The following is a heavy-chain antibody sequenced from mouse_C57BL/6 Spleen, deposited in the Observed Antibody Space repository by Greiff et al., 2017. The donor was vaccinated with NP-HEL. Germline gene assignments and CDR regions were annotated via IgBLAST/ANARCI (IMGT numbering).Heavy chain of an antibody. CDR3: ARGTYYSNSWFAY. V-gene: IGHV1-61*01. J-gene: IGHJ3*01. D-gene: IGHD2-5*01. CDR2: IYPSDSET. CDR1: GYTFTSSW. Sequence: QVQLQQPGAELVRPGSSVKLSCKASGYTFTSSWMDGVKQRPGQGLEWIGNIYPSDSETHYNQKFKDKATLTVDKSSSTAYMQLSSLTSEDSAVYYCARGTYYSNSWFAYWGQGTLVTVSA.